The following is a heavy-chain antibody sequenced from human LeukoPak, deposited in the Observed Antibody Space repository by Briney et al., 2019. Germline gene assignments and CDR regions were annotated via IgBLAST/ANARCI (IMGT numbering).Heavy chain of an antibody. V-gene: IGHV4-39*07. J-gene: IGHJ6*04. CDR3: ARGSLGYCSSTSCYAPFVGWWVEMDV. Sequence: SETLSLTCTVSGGSISITRYYWGWIRQPPGKGLEWIASMYSSGTTYYNPSLKSRVTISVDTSKNQFSLKLSSVTAADTAVYYCARGSLGYCSSTSCYAPFVGWWVEMDVWGKGTTVTISS. D-gene: IGHD2-2*01. CDR1: GGSISITRYY. CDR2: MYSSGTT.